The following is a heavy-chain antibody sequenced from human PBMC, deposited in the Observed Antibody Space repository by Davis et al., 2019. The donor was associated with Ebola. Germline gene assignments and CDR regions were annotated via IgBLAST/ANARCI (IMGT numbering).Heavy chain of an antibody. D-gene: IGHD1-26*01. Sequence: GESLKISCAASGFIFRSYVMSWVRQAPGKGLEWVSTLGTSADTYYADSVKGRFTISRDISKNTLYLHMNSLKPEDTAVYYCARGNSGSYFWGQGTLVTVSS. V-gene: IGHV3-23*01. CDR3: ARGNSGSYF. CDR2: LGTSADT. CDR1: GFIFRSYV. J-gene: IGHJ4*02.